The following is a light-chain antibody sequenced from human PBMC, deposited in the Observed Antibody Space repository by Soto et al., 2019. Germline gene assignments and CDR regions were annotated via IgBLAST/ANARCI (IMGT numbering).Light chain of an antibody. CDR3: QEYGTSQT. J-gene: IGKJ1*01. Sequence: IVVTQSPSTLSLSPCRRPTLSSRASQSVSSSFLAWYQQRPGQAPRFLIYDASNRAPGIPDRISGSGSGTDFTITISRLEPEDFAVYYCQEYGTSQTFGQGTKVDIK. V-gene: IGKV3-20*01. CDR2: DAS. CDR1: QSVSSSF.